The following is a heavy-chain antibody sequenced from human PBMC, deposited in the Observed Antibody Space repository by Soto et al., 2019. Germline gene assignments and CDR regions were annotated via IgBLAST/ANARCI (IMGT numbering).Heavy chain of an antibody. V-gene: IGHV4-30-2*01. CDR2: IYHSGST. Sequence: PSETLSLTCAVSGCSISSGGYSWSWIRQPPGKGLEWIGYIYHSGSTYYSPSLKGRLTISVDPSKNQFSLKLTYVTAADTAMYYCARTKTIGAAAGKGWFDPWGQGTLVTVSS. D-gene: IGHD6-13*01. CDR3: ARTKTIGAAAGKGWFDP. J-gene: IGHJ5*02. CDR1: GCSISSGGYS.